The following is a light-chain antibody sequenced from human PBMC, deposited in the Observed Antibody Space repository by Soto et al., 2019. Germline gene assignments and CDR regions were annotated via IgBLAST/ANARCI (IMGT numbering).Light chain of an antibody. J-gene: IGKJ1*01. CDR2: DAS. CDR1: QRISTY. Sequence: DIQMTQSPSSLSASVGDRVTITCRASQRISTYLNWYQQKPGKAPKFLIYDASNLQSGVPSRFSGGGSGTDFTLTISSLQPEDFATYYCQQSYTTPAWTFGQGTKVDIK. V-gene: IGKV1-39*01. CDR3: QQSYTTPAWT.